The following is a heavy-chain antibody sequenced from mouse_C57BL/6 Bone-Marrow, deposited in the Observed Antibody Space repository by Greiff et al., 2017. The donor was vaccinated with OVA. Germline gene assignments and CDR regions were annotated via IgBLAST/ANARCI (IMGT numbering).Heavy chain of an antibody. J-gene: IGHJ1*03. Sequence: EVMLVESEGGLVQPGSSMKLSCTASGFTFSDYYMAWVRQVPEKGLEWVANINYDGSSTYYLDSLKSRFIISRDNAKNILYLQMSSLKSEDTATYYCARDQRFYYYGSSFSSYWYFDVWGTGTTVTVSS. CDR3: ARDQRFYYYGSSFSSYWYFDV. V-gene: IGHV5-16*01. D-gene: IGHD1-1*01. CDR2: INYDGSST. CDR1: GFTFSDYY.